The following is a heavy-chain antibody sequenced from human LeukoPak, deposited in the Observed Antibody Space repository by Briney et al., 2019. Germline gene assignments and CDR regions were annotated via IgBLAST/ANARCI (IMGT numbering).Heavy chain of an antibody. CDR1: GGSISSYY. CDR3: ARFGQFPDY. D-gene: IGHD3-16*01. V-gene: IGHV4-59*01. J-gene: IGHJ4*02. Sequence: SETLSLTCTVSGGSISSYYWSWIRQPPGKGLEWIGYIYYSGSTNYNPSLKSRVTISVDTSKNQFSLKLSSVTAADTAVYYRARFGQFPDYWGQGTLVTVSS. CDR2: IYYSGST.